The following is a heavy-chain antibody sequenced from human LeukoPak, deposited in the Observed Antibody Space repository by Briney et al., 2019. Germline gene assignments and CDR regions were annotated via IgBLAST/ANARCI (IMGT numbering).Heavy chain of an antibody. CDR3: AKDLGSPYCSGGSCYGHDAFDI. CDR1: GFTFSSYG. D-gene: IGHD2-15*01. J-gene: IGHJ3*02. CDR2: IRYDGSNK. Sequence: GGSLRLSCAASGFTFSSYGMHWVRQAPGKGLEWVAFIRYDGSNKYYADSVKGRFTISRDNSKNTLYLQMNSLRAEDTAVYYCAKDLGSPYCSGGSCYGHDAFDIWGQGTVVTVSS. V-gene: IGHV3-30*02.